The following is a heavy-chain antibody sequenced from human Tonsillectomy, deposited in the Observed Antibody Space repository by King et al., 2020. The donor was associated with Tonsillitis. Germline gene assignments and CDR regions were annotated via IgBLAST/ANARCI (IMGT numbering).Heavy chain of an antibody. D-gene: IGHD5-18*01. J-gene: IGHJ4*02. CDR2: ISSSSSYI. Sequence: VQLVESGGGLVKPGGSLRLSCAASGFTFSSYSMTWVRPAPGKGLEWVASISSSSSYITYADSVKGRFTITRDNPKNSLYLQMNSLRAEDTAGYYCARGGYSYGPDYWGQGTLVTVSS. CDR1: GFTFSSYS. CDR3: ARGGYSYGPDY. V-gene: IGHV3-21*01.